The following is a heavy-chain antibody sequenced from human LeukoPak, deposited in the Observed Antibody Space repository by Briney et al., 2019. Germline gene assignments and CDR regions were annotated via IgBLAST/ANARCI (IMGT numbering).Heavy chain of an antibody. CDR2: IYYSGST. D-gene: IGHD4-23*01. Sequence: SETLSLTCTVSGGSISSYYWSLIRQPPGKGLEWIGYIYYSGSTNYNPSLKSRVTISVDTSKNQFSLKLSSVTAADTAVYYCARGYGGYFDYWGQGTLVTVSS. CDR3: ARGYGGYFDY. CDR1: GGSISSYY. J-gene: IGHJ4*02. V-gene: IGHV4-59*01.